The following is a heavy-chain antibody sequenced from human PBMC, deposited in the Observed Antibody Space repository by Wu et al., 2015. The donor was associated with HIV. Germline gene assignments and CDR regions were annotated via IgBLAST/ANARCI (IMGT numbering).Heavy chain of an antibody. CDR1: GYTFTSFN. CDR3: ARVGVLLTSAELLEYFQH. J-gene: IGHJ1*01. V-gene: IGHV1-8*02. Sequence: QVQLVQSGTQAQKPGTSVRVSCRVSGYTFTSFNINWIRHAPGRGLEWVGWLNPKSGSAGFGRDFQGRISMTKNNSISTVYMELSGLTSDDTAIYYCARVGVLLTSAELLEYFQHWGQGTRVVVSS. CDR2: LNPKSGSA. D-gene: IGHD1-26*01.